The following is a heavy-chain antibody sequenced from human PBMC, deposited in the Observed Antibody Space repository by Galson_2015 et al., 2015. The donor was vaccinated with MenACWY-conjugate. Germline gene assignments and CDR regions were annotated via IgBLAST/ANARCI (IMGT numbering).Heavy chain of an antibody. CDR3: AKIVRHPVGPYFDS. D-gene: IGHD2-21*01. J-gene: IGHJ4*02. CDR2: VSFDGSET. Sequence: SLRLSCAASGFTSRSYAIHWVRRAPGKGLEWVAVVSFDGSETFYADSVRGRFTISRDTLRNSLSLQMHGLRAEDTAMYFCAKIVRHPVGPYFDSWGQGTLVLVSS. CDR1: GFTSRSYA. V-gene: IGHV3-30*07.